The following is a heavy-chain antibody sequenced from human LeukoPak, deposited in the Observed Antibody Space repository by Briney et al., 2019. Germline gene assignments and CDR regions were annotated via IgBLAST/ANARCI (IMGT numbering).Heavy chain of an antibody. CDR2: IYYSGST. Sequence: SETLSLTCAVYGGSFSDYYWSWIRQPPGKGLEWIGYIYYSGSTNYNPSLKSRVTISVDTSKNQFSLKLSSVTAADTVVYHCARVMVRGVIITPSYYFDYWGQGTLVTVSS. D-gene: IGHD3-10*01. CDR3: ARVMVRGVIITPSYYFDY. CDR1: GGSFSDYY. V-gene: IGHV4-59*08. J-gene: IGHJ4*02.